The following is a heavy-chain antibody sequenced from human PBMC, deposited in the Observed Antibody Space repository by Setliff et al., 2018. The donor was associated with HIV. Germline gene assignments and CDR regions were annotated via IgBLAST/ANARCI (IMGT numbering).Heavy chain of an antibody. CDR1: GDSISSHY. CDR2: LYFGGSA. V-gene: IGHV4-59*11. CDR3: ARPVSKSFYGMDV. Sequence: SETLSLTCNVSGDSISSHYWSWIRQPPGKGLEWIGTLYFGGSAIYNSSLKSRVTISGDTSTNLFSLKVTSVTAADTAVYYCARPVSKSFYGMDVWGPGTTVTVSS. J-gene: IGHJ6*02.